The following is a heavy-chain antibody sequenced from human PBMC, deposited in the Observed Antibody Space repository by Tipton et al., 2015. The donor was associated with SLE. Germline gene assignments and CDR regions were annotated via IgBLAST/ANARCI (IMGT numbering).Heavy chain of an antibody. CDR1: GGSISSGASF. J-gene: IGHJ3*02. V-gene: IGHV4-31*03. D-gene: IGHD6-13*01. CDR3: ARVVYSFSDAFDI. Sequence: TLSLTCTVSGGSISSGASFWTWIRQHPGKGLEWIGYVSYSGNTYFNPSLRSRLTMSVDTSKNQFSLNLSSVTAADTAVYYCARVVYSFSDAFDIWGQGTLVTVSS. CDR2: VSYSGNT.